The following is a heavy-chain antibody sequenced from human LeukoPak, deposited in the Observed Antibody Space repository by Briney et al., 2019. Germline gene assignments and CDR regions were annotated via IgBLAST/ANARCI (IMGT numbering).Heavy chain of an antibody. D-gene: IGHD6-19*01. CDR1: GYTFTNYD. CDR2: MDPKSGNT. V-gene: IGHV1-8*01. CDR3: ARALSGCVLCFDY. J-gene: IGHJ4*02. Sequence: ASVKVSCKASGYTFTNYDINWVRLATGQGLEWMGWMDPKSGNTGYAQNFQGRVTMTRDTSTNTAYMELSSLTSEDTAVYYCARALSGCVLCFDYWGQGTQVTVSS.